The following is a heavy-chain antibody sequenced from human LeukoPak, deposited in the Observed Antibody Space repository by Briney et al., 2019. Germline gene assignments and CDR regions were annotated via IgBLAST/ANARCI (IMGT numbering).Heavy chain of an antibody. Sequence: GGSLRLSCAASGFTFSSYAMSWVRQAPGKGLEWVSAISGSGGSTYYADSVKGRFTISRDNSKNTLYLQMNSLRAEDTAVYYCAKWEYYDILTAHTASGRAFDIWGQGTMVTVPS. V-gene: IGHV3-23*01. CDR2: ISGSGGST. CDR3: AKWEYYDILTAHTASGRAFDI. J-gene: IGHJ3*02. CDR1: GFTFSSYA. D-gene: IGHD3-9*01.